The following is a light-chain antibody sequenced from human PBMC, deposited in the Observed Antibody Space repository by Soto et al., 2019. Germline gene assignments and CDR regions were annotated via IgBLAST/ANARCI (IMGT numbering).Light chain of an antibody. V-gene: IGKV3-20*01. CDR1: QSVSSSY. Sequence: EIVLTQSPGTLSLSPGERATLSCRASQSVSSSYLAWYQQKPGQAPRLLIYGVSSRATGIPDRFRGSGSGTDFTLTISRLEPEDFAVYYCQQYGSSPRTFGQGTKVDI. CDR2: GVS. J-gene: IGKJ1*01. CDR3: QQYGSSPRT.